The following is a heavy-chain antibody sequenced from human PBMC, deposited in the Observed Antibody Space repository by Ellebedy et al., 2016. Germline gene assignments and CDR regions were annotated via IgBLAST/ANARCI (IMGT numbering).Heavy chain of an antibody. J-gene: IGHJ4*02. V-gene: IGHV1-69*04. Sequence: SVKVSCXASGGTFSSYAISWVRQAPGQGLEWMGRIIPILGIANYAQKFQGRVTITADKSTSTAYMELSSLRSEDTAVYYCARDWKTTYSSSPLGYWGQGTLVTVSS. CDR1: GGTFSSYA. CDR2: IIPILGIA. D-gene: IGHD6-13*01. CDR3: ARDWKTTYSSSPLGY.